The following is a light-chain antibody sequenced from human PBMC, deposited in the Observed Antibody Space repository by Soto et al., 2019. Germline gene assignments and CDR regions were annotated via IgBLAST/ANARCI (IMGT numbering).Light chain of an antibody. V-gene: IGLV2-14*01. CDR2: DVS. J-gene: IGLJ1*01. CDR3: TSYTSISLYV. CDR1: SSDVGGYNY. Sequence: SVLTQPASVSGSPGQSITISCTGTSSDVGGYNYVSWYQQLPGKAPKLMIYDVSDRPSGVSNRFSGSKSGNTASLTISGLQAVDEADYYCTSYTSISLYVFGTGTKVTVL.